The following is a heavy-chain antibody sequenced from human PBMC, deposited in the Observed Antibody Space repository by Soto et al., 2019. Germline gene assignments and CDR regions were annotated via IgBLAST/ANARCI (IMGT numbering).Heavy chain of an antibody. V-gene: IGHV1-8*03. Sequence: GASVKVSCKASGYTFTSYGISWVRQATGQGLEWMGWMNPNSGNTSYAQKFQGRVTITANESTSTAYMELSSLRSEDTAVYYCARDEELAPFYYYGMDVWGQGTTVTVSS. J-gene: IGHJ6*02. CDR3: ARDEELAPFYYYGMDV. CDR1: GYTFTSYG. CDR2: MNPNSGNT. D-gene: IGHD1-7*01.